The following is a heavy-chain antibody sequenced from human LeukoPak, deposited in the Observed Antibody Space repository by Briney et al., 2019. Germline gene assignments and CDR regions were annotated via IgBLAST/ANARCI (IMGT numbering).Heavy chain of an antibody. Sequence: PGGSLRLSCAASGFTFRNYWMGWVRQAPGKGLEWVGVISDDGRNKKYADSVKGRFTISRDNSKDTLYLQMNSLRDEDTAVYYCAKRPSDYGDYVTYFDYWGQGTLVTVSS. CDR3: AKRPSDYGDYVTYFDY. D-gene: IGHD4-17*01. CDR1: GFTFRNYW. CDR2: ISDDGRNK. V-gene: IGHV3-30*18. J-gene: IGHJ4*02.